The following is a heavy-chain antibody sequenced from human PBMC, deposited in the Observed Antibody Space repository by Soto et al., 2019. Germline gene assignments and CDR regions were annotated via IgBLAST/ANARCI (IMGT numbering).Heavy chain of an antibody. Sequence: EVQLVESGGGLVQPGGSLRLSCAASDFTVSSNYMSWVRQAPGKGLEWVSVSYSGGSTYYAGSVKGRFTISRHNSKNTLYLQMNSLRGEDTAGYYCARGELGRIAALDYWGQGTLVTVSS. CDR3: ARGELGRIAALDY. CDR1: DFTVSSNY. V-gene: IGHV3-53*04. CDR2: SYSGGST. J-gene: IGHJ4*02. D-gene: IGHD6-6*01.